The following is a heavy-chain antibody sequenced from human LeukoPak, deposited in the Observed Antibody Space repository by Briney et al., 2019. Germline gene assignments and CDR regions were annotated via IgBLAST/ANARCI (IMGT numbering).Heavy chain of an antibody. D-gene: IGHD2-21*02. V-gene: IGHV4-59*01. CDR1: GGSISSYY. Sequence: SSETLSLTCTVSGGSISSYYWSWIRQPPGKGLEWIGYIYYSGSTNYNPSLESRVTISVDTSKNQFSLKLSSVTAADTAVYYCAGAYCGGDCYLDYWGQGTLVTVSS. CDR3: AGAYCGGDCYLDY. J-gene: IGHJ4*02. CDR2: IYYSGST.